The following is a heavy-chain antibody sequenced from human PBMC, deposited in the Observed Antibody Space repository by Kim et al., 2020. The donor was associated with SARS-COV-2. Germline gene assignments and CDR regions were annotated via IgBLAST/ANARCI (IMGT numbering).Heavy chain of an antibody. CDR2: INHSRGI. Sequence: SETLSLTCAVYGGSLTGYFWTWIRQPPGKGLEWIGEINHSRGINYNPSLKSRVTISADTSKNQFSLKLNSVSAADTAVYYCTRGWAGVVPSPLLGIGPHYDYYAMDVWGQGTTVTVSS. CDR1: GGSLTGYF. J-gene: IGHJ6*02. V-gene: IGHV4-34*01. D-gene: IGHD2-2*01. CDR3: TRGWAGVVPSPLLGIGPHYDYYAMDV.